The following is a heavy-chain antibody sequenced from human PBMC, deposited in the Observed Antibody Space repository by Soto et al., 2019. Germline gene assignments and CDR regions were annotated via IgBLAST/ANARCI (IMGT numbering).Heavy chain of an antibody. CDR2: IVVGSGNT. D-gene: IGHD6-13*01. Sequence: EASVKVSCKASGFTFTSSAVQCVRQARGQLLEWIGWIVVGSGNTNYAQKFQERVTITRDMSTSTAYMELSSLRSEDTAVYYCAALPLYSSSRHYWGQGTLVTVSS. CDR3: AALPLYSSSRHY. J-gene: IGHJ4*02. CDR1: GFTFTSSA. V-gene: IGHV1-58*01.